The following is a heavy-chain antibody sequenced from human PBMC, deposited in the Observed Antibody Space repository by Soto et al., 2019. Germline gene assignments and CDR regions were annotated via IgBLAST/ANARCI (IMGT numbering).Heavy chain of an antibody. CDR2: IIPIFGTA. Sequence: QVQLVQSGAEVKKPGSSVKVSCKASGGTFSSYAISWVRQAPGQGLEWMGGIIPIFGTANYAQKFQGRVTIAGDQSKXTAYMELSSLRSEDTAVYYCARDRDSGSGYPHFGYWGQGTLVTVSS. V-gene: IGHV1-69*12. D-gene: IGHD3-22*01. CDR3: ARDRDSGSGYPHFGY. J-gene: IGHJ4*02. CDR1: GGTFSSYA.